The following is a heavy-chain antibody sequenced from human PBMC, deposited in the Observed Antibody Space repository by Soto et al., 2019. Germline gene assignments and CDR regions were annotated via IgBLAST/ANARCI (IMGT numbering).Heavy chain of an antibody. CDR1: GGSFSGYY. D-gene: IGHD3-10*01. CDR2: INHSGST. Sequence: QVQLQQWGAGLLKPSETLSLTCAVYGGSFSGYYWSWIRQPPGKGLEWIGEINHSGSTNYNPSLNRRVTLSVDTSKNQFSLKLSSVTAADTAVYYCARGSLTMVRGVLEWFDPWGQGTLVTVSS. J-gene: IGHJ5*02. V-gene: IGHV4-34*01. CDR3: ARGSLTMVRGVLEWFDP.